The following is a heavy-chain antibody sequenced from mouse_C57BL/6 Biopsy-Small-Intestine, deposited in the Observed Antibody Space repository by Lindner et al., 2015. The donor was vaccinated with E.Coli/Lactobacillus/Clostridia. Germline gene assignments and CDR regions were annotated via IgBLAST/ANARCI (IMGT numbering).Heavy chain of an antibody. J-gene: IGHJ3*01. Sequence: SVKVSCKASGYSFSYYGVAWVRQAPGQGLEYMGCIDPNSGATCYAQMFRGRVTVTRDTSISTAYLELSGLTFDDTAVYYCARDLRPYNHWGQGTLVTVS. CDR3: ARDLRPYNH. CDR2: IDPNSGAT. CDR1: GYSFSYYG. D-gene: IGHD1-3*01. V-gene: IGHV1-72*04.